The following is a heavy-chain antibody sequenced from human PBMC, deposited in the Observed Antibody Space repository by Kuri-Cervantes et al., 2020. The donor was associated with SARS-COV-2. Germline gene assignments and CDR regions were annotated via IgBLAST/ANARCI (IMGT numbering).Heavy chain of an antibody. V-gene: IGHV3-48*03. D-gene: IGHD1-1*01. CDR1: GFTFSSYE. CDR2: IRSSRSTV. Sequence: GGSLRLSCPASGFTFSSYEMNWVRQASGEGLECVSYIRSSRSTVYYADSVKGRFTISRDNAKNMLFLQMNSLRAEDTAVYYCVRDGDHWNFDYWGQGTLVTVSS. J-gene: IGHJ4*02. CDR3: VRDGDHWNFDY.